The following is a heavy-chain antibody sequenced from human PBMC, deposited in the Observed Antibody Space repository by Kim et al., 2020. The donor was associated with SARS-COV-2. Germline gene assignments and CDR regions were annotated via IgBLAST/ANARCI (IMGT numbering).Heavy chain of an antibody. Sequence: SVKVSCKASGGSFSNFAISWVRQAPGQGLEWMGRITPALAKTNYAQKFQGRVTVTADKSTNTTYMELRSLRSEDTAVYYCARVASLLGEDYWGQGTVVT. CDR3: ARVASLLGEDY. D-gene: IGHD3-16*01. J-gene: IGHJ4*02. V-gene: IGHV1-69*04. CDR2: ITPALAKT. CDR1: GGSFSNFA.